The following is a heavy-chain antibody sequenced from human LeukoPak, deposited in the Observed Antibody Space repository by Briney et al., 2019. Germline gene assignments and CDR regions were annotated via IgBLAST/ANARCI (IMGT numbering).Heavy chain of an antibody. CDR3: ARGSGYYYHYYYMDV. D-gene: IGHD3-22*01. CDR1: GGSFSGYY. Sequence: SETLSLTCAVYGGSFSGYYWSWIRQPPGKGLEWIGEINHSGSTNYNPSLKSRVTISVDTSKNQFSLKLSSVTAADTAVYYCARGSGYYYHYYYMDVWGKGTTVTVSS. V-gene: IGHV4-34*01. J-gene: IGHJ6*03. CDR2: INHSGST.